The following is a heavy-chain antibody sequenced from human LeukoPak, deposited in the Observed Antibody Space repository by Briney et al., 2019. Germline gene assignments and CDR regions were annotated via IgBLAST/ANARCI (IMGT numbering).Heavy chain of an antibody. D-gene: IGHD6-13*01. Sequence: ASVKVSCKASGYTFTSYDINWVRQATGQGLEWMGWINPNSGGTNYAQKFQGRVTMTRDTSISTAYMELSRLRSDDTAVYYCARDPVLSSSWYRTNWFDPWGQGTLVTVSS. V-gene: IGHV1-2*02. CDR2: INPNSGGT. J-gene: IGHJ5*02. CDR3: ARDPVLSSSWYRTNWFDP. CDR1: GYTFTSYD.